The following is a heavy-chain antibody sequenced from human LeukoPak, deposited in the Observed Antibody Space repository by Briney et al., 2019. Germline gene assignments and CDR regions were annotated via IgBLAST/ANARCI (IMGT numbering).Heavy chain of an antibody. CDR2: IFYSGST. CDR1: GGSMSNYY. Sequence: NPSETLSLTCTVPGGSMSNYYWSWIRQPPGKRLEWIGYIFYSGSTYSNPSFKSRVTISVDTSKNQFSLRLTSVSTADTAVYYCARYKQTTVTMTGGFDPWGQGTLVIVSS. CDR3: ARYKQTTVTMTGGFDP. J-gene: IGHJ5*02. D-gene: IGHD4-17*01. V-gene: IGHV4-59*01.